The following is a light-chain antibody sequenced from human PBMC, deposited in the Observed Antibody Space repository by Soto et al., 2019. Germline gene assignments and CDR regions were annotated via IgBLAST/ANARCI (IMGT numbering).Light chain of an antibody. Sequence: EIVLTQSPGTLSLSPGERATLSCRASQSVSRNYLAWHQQKPGQAPRLLIYGASSRATGIPDRFSGSGSGTDFTLTISRREPEDFVVYYCQQYGSSPRTFGQGTKVEIK. CDR2: GAS. CDR3: QQYGSSPRT. J-gene: IGKJ1*01. CDR1: QSVSRNY. V-gene: IGKV3-20*01.